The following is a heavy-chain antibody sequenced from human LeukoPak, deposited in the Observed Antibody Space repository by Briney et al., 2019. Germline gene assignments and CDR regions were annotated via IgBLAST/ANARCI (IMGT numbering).Heavy chain of an antibody. J-gene: IGHJ5*02. CDR3: ARSRGSSGWYWFDP. CDR2: IIPIFGTA. CDR1: GGTFSSSA. Sequence: VASVKVSCKASGGTFSSSAISWVRQAPGQGLEWMGGIIPIFGTANYARKFQGRVTITADESTSTAYMELSSLRSEDTAVYYCARSRGSSGWYWFDPWGQGTLVTVSS. V-gene: IGHV1-69*01. D-gene: IGHD6-19*01.